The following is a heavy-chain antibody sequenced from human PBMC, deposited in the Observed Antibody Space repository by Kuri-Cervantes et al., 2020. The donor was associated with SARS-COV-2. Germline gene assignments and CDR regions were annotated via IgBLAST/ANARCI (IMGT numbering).Heavy chain of an antibody. D-gene: IGHD6-25*01. CDR3: PSEGSETGIAAIPSAAYFQH. CDR2: IVVGSGNT. J-gene: IGHJ1*01. Sequence: SVKVSCKASGFTFTSSAMQWVRQARGQRLEWIGWIVVGSGNTNYAQKFQERVTMTRDESTSTAYMELSSLRSEDTAVYYCPSEGSETGIAAIPSAAYFQHWGQGTLVTVSS. CDR1: GFTFTSSA. V-gene: IGHV1-58*02.